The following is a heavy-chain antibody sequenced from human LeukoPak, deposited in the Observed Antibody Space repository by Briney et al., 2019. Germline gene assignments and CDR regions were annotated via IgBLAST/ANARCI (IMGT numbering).Heavy chain of an antibody. CDR1: GGSISSNNW. CDR3: ARVNINNWHSCDY. V-gene: IGHV4-4*02. CDR2: IYHSGSP. J-gene: IGHJ4*02. D-gene: IGHD1-1*01. Sequence: SGTLSLTCAVSGGSISSNNWWGLVRQPPGKGLEWTGEIYHSGSPNYNPSLKSRVTISVDKSRNHFSLNLSSVTAADTAVYYCARVNINNWHSCDYWGQGTLVTVSS.